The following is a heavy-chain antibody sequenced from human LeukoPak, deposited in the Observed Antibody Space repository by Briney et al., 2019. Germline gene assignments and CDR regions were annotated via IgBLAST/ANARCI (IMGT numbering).Heavy chain of an antibody. CDR3: ARDRVGATDYFDY. CDR2: ISYDGSNK. D-gene: IGHD1-26*01. V-gene: IGHV3-30-3*01. J-gene: IGHJ4*02. Sequence: GGSLRLSCAASRFTFSSYAMHWVRQAPGKGLDWVAVISYDGSNKYYADSVKGRFTISRDNSKNTLYLQMNSLRAEDTAVYYCARDRVGATDYFDYWGQGTLVTVSS. CDR1: RFTFSSYA.